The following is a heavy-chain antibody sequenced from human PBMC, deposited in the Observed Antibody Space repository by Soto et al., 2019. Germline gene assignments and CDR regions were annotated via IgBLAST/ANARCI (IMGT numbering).Heavy chain of an antibody. CDR3: AREVLTASY. V-gene: IGHV3-48*02. CDR2: IDSRGGTI. D-gene: IGHD2-8*01. J-gene: IGHJ4*02. CDR1: GFIFGSNS. Sequence: GGSLRLSCAASGFIFGSNSMNWIRQAPGKGLEWVAYIDSRGGTIYYADSVKGRFIISRDNAKNSLFLQMNSLRDEDTAVYFCAREVLTASYWGQGTLVTVSS.